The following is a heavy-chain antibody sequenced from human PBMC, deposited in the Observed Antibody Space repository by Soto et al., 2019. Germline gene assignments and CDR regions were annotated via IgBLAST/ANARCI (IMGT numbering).Heavy chain of an antibody. J-gene: IGHJ6*02. CDR2: IIPIFGTA. D-gene: IGHD2-21*01. CDR1: GGTFSSYA. V-gene: IGHV1-69*12. CDR3: ATTVIGNYYFDMDV. Sequence: QVQLVQSGAEVKKPGSSVKVSCKASGGTFSSYAISWARQAPGQGLEWMGGIIPIFGTADYAQKLQGSVTITADESTITTYFVLRSLTSDYTAAYDCATTVIGNYYFDMDVWGQGTKVTVSS.